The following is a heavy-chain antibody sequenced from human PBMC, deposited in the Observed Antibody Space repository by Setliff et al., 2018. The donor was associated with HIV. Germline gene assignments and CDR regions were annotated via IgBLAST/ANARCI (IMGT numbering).Heavy chain of an antibody. J-gene: IGHJ4*02. Sequence: GASVKVSCKASGYTFTTYAMHWVRQAPGQRLEWMGWINAGNGNTKYSQKFQGRVTITRDTSASTAYMELSSLRSEDTAVDYCARDASYDSRGCQDYWGQGTLVTVSS. V-gene: IGHV1-3*01. CDR1: GYTFTTYA. CDR2: INAGNGNT. CDR3: ARDASYDSRGCQDY. D-gene: IGHD3-22*01.